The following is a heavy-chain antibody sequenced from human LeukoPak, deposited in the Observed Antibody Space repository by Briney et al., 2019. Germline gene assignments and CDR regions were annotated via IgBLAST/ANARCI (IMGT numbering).Heavy chain of an antibody. CDR1: GGSISSSNW. CDR3: ARRGRYCSGGSRFIGLFDP. CDR2: IYHSGST. D-gene: IGHD2-15*01. Sequence: SGTLSLTCVVSGGSISSSNWWSWVRQPPEKGLEWIGEIYHSGSTNYNPSLKSRVTISVDTSKNQFSLKLSSVTAADTAVYYCARRGRYCSGGSRFIGLFDPWGQGTLVTVSS. J-gene: IGHJ5*02. V-gene: IGHV4-4*02.